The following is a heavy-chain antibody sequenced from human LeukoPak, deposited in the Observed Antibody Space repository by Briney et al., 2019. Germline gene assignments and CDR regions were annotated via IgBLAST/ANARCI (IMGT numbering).Heavy chain of an antibody. J-gene: IGHJ4*02. CDR2: IDPSDSYT. CDR1: GYRFTSYW. Sequence: GESLKISCKGSGYRFTSYWISWGRQMPGKGLEGMGRIDPSDSYTNYSPSFQGHVTFSADKSITTAYLQWNSLKASDTAMYYCARQDRGFTDYWGQGTLVTVSS. CDR3: ARQDRGFTDY. D-gene: IGHD3-10*01. V-gene: IGHV5-10-1*01.